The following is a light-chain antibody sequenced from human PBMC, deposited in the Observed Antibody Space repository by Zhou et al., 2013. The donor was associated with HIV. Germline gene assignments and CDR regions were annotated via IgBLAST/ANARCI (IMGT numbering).Light chain of an antibody. Sequence: DVVMTQSPLSLPVTLGQPASISCRSSQGLVSSDGNTYLNWFHQRPGQSPRRLIYNASNRDSGVPDRFSGSGSGTDFTLKISRVEAEDVGVYYCMQGTHWPTFGQGTRLEIK. CDR1: QGLVSSDGNTY. CDR2: NAS. CDR3: MQGTHWPT. V-gene: IGKV2-30*01. J-gene: IGKJ5*01.